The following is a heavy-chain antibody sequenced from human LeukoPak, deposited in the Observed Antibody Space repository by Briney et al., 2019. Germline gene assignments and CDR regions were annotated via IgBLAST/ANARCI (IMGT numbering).Heavy chain of an antibody. CDR3: AREGTMVRGVIIRADYFDY. V-gene: IGHV3-21*06. Sequence: GGSLRLSCAASGFNFSTYSMNWVRQAPGKGLEWVSYISSSGSYIYYADSVKGRFTISRDNAKNSLYLQMNSLRAEGTAVYYCAREGTMVRGVIIRADYFDYWGQGTLVTVSS. CDR1: GFNFSTYS. CDR2: ISSSGSYI. J-gene: IGHJ4*02. D-gene: IGHD3-10*01.